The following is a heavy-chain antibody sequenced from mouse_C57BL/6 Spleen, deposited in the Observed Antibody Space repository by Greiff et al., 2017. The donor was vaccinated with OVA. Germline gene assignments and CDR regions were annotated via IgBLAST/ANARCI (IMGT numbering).Heavy chain of an antibody. D-gene: IGHD2-4*01. CDR3: TTGWDDYGYYAMDY. Sequence: EVQLQESGAELVRPGASVKLSCTASGFNIKDDYMHWVKQRPEQGLEWIGWIDPENGDTEYASKFQGKATITADTSSNTAYLQLSSLTSEDTAVYYCTTGWDDYGYYAMDYWGQGTSVTVSS. CDR1: GFNIKDDY. V-gene: IGHV14-4*01. CDR2: IDPENGDT. J-gene: IGHJ4*01.